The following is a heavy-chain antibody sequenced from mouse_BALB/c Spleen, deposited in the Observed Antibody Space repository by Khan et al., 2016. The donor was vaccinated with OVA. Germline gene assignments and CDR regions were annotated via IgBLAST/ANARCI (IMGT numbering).Heavy chain of an antibody. V-gene: IGHV3-2*02. CDR3: ARRSV. CDR1: GYSITSDYA. Sequence: VQLKESGPGLVKPSQSLSLTCTVTGYSITSDYAWNWIRQFPGNKLEWMGYITYSGSTSSNPSLKSRISITRDTSKNQFFLQLNSVTTEDTATYFCARRSVWGAGTTVTVSS. CDR2: ITYSGST. J-gene: IGHJ1*01.